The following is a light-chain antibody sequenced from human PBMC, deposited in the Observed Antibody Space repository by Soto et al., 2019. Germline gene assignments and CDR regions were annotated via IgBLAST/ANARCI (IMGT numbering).Light chain of an antibody. CDR1: QGISRA. CDR3: QQHYNYPLT. J-gene: IGKJ4*01. Sequence: AIQLTQSPSSLAAAVGDRVTITCRASQGISRALSWYQQKPGNAPKLLIYTTSNLLSGVPSRFSASGSDTEFTLTVSSLQPEDLATYYCQQHYNYPLTFGGGTKVEIK. CDR2: TTS. V-gene: IGKV1D-13*01.